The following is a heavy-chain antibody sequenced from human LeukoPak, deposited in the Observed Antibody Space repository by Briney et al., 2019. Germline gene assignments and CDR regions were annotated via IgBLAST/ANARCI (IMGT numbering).Heavy chain of an antibody. V-gene: IGHV1-2*02. CDR3: AREFSSSSSYYYYGMDV. CDR1: GYTFTGYY. CDR2: INPNSGGT. D-gene: IGHD6-6*01. J-gene: IGHJ6*02. Sequence: ASVKVSCKASGYTFTGYYMHWVRRAPGQGLEWMGWINPNSGGTNYAQKFQGRVTMTRDTSISTAYMELSRLRSDDTAVYYCAREFSSSSSYYYYGMDVWGQGTTVTVSS.